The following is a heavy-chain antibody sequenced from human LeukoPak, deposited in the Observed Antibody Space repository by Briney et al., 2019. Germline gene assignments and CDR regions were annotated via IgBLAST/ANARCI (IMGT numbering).Heavy chain of an antibody. V-gene: IGHV3-73*01. Sequence: GGSLRLSCAASGFTFSGSAMHWVRQASGKGLEWVGRIRSKANSYATAYAASVKGRFTISRDDSKNTAYLQMNSLKTEDTAVYYCTCSSTSCYTYYYYGMDVWGQGTTVTVSS. CDR2: IRSKANSYAT. J-gene: IGHJ6*02. CDR3: TCSSTSCYTYYYYGMDV. CDR1: GFTFSGSA. D-gene: IGHD2-2*02.